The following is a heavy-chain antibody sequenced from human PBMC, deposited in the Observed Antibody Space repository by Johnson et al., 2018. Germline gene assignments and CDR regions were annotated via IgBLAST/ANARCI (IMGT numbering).Heavy chain of an antibody. J-gene: IGHJ3*02. CDR1: GFTFSNAW. CDR2: IKSKTDGGTT. D-gene: IGHD6-13*01. Sequence: EVQLVESGGGLVKPGGSLRLSCAASGFTFSNAWMSWVRQAPGKGLEWVGRIKSKTDGGTTDYGAPVKGRFTISRDDSKSTLYLQMNSLKTEETALYFCTPILYSGSGYTTDDGFDIWGQGTMVTVSS. CDR3: TPILYSGSGYTTDDGFDI. V-gene: IGHV3-15*01.